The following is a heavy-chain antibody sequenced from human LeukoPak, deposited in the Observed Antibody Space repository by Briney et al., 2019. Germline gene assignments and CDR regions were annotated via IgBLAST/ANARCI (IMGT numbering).Heavy chain of an antibody. D-gene: IGHD5-12*01. Sequence: GGSLRLSCAASGFTLSSYWMHWVRQAPGKGLVWVSRIDNDGSRTNYADSVKGRFTISRGNAKNTLYLQMNSLRAEDTAVYYCARDLVVATGPDYWGQGTLVTVSS. J-gene: IGHJ4*02. CDR3: ARDLVVATGPDY. CDR2: IDNDGSRT. V-gene: IGHV3-74*01. CDR1: GFTLSSYW.